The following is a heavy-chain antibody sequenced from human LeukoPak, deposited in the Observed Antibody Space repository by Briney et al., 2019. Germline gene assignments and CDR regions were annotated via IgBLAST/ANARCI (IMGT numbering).Heavy chain of an antibody. CDR3: ARKGSYYYDSSGYYYDAFDY. CDR1: GFTFSSYS. V-gene: IGHV3-48*04. D-gene: IGHD3-22*01. CDR2: ISSSSSTI. J-gene: IGHJ4*02. Sequence: HPGGSLRLSCAASGFTFSSYSMNWVRQAPGKGLEWVSYISSSSSTIYYADSVKGRFTISRDNAKNSLYLQMDSLRAEDTAVYYCARKGSYYYDSSGYYYDAFDYWGQGTLVTVSS.